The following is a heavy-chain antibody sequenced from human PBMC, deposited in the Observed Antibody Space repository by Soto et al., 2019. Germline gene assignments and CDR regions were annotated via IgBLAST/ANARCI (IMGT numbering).Heavy chain of an antibody. CDR3: ARGGTSGSAVFNWFDP. D-gene: IGHD3-10*01. V-gene: IGHV4-59*02. Sequence: SETLSLTCSVTGASVSTYSWSWIRQSPGKGLEWIGYIHYSGGTNYTPSLRSRVTISVDSSKNQLSLNLTSLTAADTAVYYCARGGTSGSAVFNWFDPWGQGTLVTVSS. CDR2: IHYSGGT. J-gene: IGHJ5*02. CDR1: GASVSTYS.